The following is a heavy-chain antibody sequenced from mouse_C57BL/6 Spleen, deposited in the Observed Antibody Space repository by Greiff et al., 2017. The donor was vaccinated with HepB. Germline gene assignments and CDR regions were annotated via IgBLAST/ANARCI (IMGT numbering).Heavy chain of an antibody. CDR3: VRHSYYDYDGFAY. V-gene: IGHV10-1*01. J-gene: IGHJ3*01. Sequence: EVQGVESGGGLVQPKGSLKLSCAASGFSFNTYAMNWVRQAPGKGLEWVARIRSKSNNYATYYADSVKDRFTISRDDSESMLYLQMNNLKTEDTAMYYCVRHSYYDYDGFAYWGQGTLVTVSA. CDR2: IRSKSNNYAT. CDR1: GFSFNTYA. D-gene: IGHD2-4*01.